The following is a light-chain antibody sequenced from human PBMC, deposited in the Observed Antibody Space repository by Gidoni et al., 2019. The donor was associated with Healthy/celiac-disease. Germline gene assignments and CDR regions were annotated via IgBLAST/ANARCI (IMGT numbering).Light chain of an antibody. Sequence: QSALTQPAPGVGFPGTPITISCTGTSSDVGGYNYVPWYHQHPGKAPKLMIYKVSNRPSGVPDRFSGSKSGNTACLTISGLQAEDEADYYCSSYTSSSTRVFGTGTKVTVL. CDR2: KVS. CDR3: SSYTSSSTRV. J-gene: IGLJ1*01. V-gene: IGLV2-14*01. CDR1: SSDVGGYNY.